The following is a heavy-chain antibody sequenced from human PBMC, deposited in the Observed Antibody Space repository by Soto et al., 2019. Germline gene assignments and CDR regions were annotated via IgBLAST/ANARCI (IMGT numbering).Heavy chain of an antibody. V-gene: IGHV1-58*01. CDR1: GFPFTSSA. Sequence: ASVKVSCEASGFPFTSSAVQWVRQARGQRLEWIGWIVVGSGNTNYAQKFQERVTITRDMSTSTAYMELSSLRSEDTAVYYCAAGYCSGGSCYSGYYGMDVWGQGTTVTVSS. D-gene: IGHD2-15*01. J-gene: IGHJ6*02. CDR3: AAGYCSGGSCYSGYYGMDV. CDR2: IVVGSGNT.